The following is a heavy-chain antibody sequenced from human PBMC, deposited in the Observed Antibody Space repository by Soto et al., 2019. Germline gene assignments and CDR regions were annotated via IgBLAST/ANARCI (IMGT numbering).Heavy chain of an antibody. CDR2: VNIYNGNT. V-gene: IGHV1-18*01. CDR1: DFSFTSDH. CDR3: ASADYGDYDS. J-gene: IGHJ5*01. D-gene: IGHD4-17*01. Sequence: AASVKVSCKASDFSFTSDHISWVRQAPGQSPEWMGWVNIYNGNTNYAPKLRGRVTMTTDTSTSTAYMELRSLTSDDTAVYYCASADYGDYDSWGQGTLVTVSS.